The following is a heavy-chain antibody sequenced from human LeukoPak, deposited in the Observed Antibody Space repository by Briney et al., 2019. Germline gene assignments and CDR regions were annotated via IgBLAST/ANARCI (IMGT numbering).Heavy chain of an antibody. CDR1: GFTFHTSA. Sequence: GTSVKVSCKASGFTFHTSAMQWVRQARGQRLEWIGWIVLGSGNTVYSHKFHDRVIITRDMSTSTVYMELDSLGSEDTAVYYCAAQRGASLHDFWSTRLFDPWGQGILVTVSS. D-gene: IGHD3-3*01. V-gene: IGHV1-58*02. J-gene: IGHJ5*02. CDR3: AAQRGASLHDFWSTRLFDP. CDR2: IVLGSGNT.